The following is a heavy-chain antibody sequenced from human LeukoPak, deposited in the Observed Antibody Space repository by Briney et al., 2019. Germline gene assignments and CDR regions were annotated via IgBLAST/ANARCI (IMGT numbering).Heavy chain of an antibody. CDR3: ARGRRITIFGVVIDIDY. J-gene: IGHJ4*02. Sequence: GASVKVSCKASGYTFTSYGISWVRQAPGQGLEWMGWISAYNGNTNYAQKLQGRVTMTTDTSTSTAYMELRSLRSDDTAVYYCARGRRITIFGVVIDIDYWGQGTLVTVSS. D-gene: IGHD3-3*01. CDR2: ISAYNGNT. CDR1: GYTFTSYG. V-gene: IGHV1-18*01.